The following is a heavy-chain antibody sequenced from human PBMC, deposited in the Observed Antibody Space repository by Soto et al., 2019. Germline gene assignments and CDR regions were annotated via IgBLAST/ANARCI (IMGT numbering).Heavy chain of an antibody. Sequence: GGSLRLSCAASGVTFSSYWMHLVRQATGKGLVWVSRINSDGSSTSYADSVKGRFTISRDNAKSTLYLQMNSLRAEDTAVYYCARDGNILTGYAYYYYYMDVWGKGTTVTVSS. J-gene: IGHJ6*03. V-gene: IGHV3-74*01. CDR2: INSDGSST. D-gene: IGHD3-9*01. CDR1: GVTFSSYW. CDR3: ARDGNILTGYAYYYYYMDV.